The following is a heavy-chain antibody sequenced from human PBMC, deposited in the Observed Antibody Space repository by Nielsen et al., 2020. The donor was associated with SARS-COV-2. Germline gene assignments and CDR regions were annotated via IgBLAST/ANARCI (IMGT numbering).Heavy chain of an antibody. V-gene: IGHV3-30*03. J-gene: IGHJ6*02. Sequence: GESLKISCAASGFTFSSYGMHWVRQAPGKGLEWVAVISYDGSNKYYADSVKGRFTISRDNAKNSLYLQMNSLRAEDTALYYCATGAAAGTGNYYYGMDVWGQGTTVTVSS. D-gene: IGHD6-13*01. CDR2: ISYDGSNK. CDR3: ATGAAAGTGNYYYGMDV. CDR1: GFTFSSYG.